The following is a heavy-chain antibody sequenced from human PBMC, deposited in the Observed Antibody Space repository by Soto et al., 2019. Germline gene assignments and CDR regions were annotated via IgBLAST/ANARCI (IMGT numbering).Heavy chain of an antibody. D-gene: IGHD6-6*01. CDR1: GFTFTDAW. CDR3: ATGSARFDF. V-gene: IGHV3-15*01. Sequence: EVQLVESGGGSVNPGGSFRLSCAASGFTFTDAWMNWVRQVPGEGLEWVGHVKSQIDGGTTDSAAALDGRVTISRDDSKNMVYLQMNRLRTDHTAVYYCATGSARFDFWGQGTLVTVSS. J-gene: IGHJ5*01. CDR2: VKSQIDGGTT.